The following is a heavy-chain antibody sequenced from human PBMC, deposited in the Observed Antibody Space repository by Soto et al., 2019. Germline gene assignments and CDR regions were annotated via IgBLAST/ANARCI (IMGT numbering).Heavy chain of an antibody. J-gene: IGHJ4*02. CDR2: IRAYNGYT. Sequence: ASVKVSCKASGYTFTSYGFSWVRQAPGQGLEWMGWIRAYNGYTNYAQKFQGRVTITTDTSTSTAYMELRSLISDDTAVYYCARASDGYGSGWYVGYFDYWGQGTLVTVSS. CDR3: ARASDGYGSGWYVGYFDY. D-gene: IGHD6-19*01. CDR1: GYTFTSYG. V-gene: IGHV1-18*04.